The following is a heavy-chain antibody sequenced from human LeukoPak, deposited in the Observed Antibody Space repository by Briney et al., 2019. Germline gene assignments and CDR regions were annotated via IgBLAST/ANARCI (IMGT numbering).Heavy chain of an antibody. CDR1: GGSISSGSHY. J-gene: IGHJ4*02. V-gene: IGHV4-39*07. CDR3: ASPRITMARSFDY. D-gene: IGHD3-10*01. Sequence: PSETLSLTCTVSGGSISSGSHYWGWIRQPPGKGLEWIGEINHSGSTNYNPSLKSRVTISVDTSKNQFSLKLSSVTAADTAVYYCASPRITMARSFDYWGQGTLVTVSS. CDR2: INHSGST.